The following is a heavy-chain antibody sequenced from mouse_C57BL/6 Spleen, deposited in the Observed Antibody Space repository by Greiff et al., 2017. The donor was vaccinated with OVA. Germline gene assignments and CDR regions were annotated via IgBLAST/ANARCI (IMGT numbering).Heavy chain of an antibody. D-gene: IGHD2-13*01. J-gene: IGHJ2*01. Sequence: VQLQQSGPELVKPGASVKLSCKASGYSFTGYYMHWVKQSSEKSLEWIGEINPSTGGTSYNQKFKGKATLTVDKSSSTAYMQLKSLTSEDSAVYYCAGGSQYYLDDWGQGTTVTVSS. V-gene: IGHV1-43*01. CDR1: GYSFTGYY. CDR3: AGGSQYYLDD. CDR2: INPSTGGT.